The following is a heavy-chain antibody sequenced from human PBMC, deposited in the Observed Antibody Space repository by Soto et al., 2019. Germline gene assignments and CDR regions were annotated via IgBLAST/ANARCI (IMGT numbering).Heavy chain of an antibody. J-gene: IGHJ6*02. CDR1: GYNFTSYW. CDR3: ARHRAVAGMPDYYYDMDV. V-gene: IGHV5-51*01. Sequence: GESLKISCKGSGYNFTSYWIGWVRQMPGKGLEWMGIIHPGNSDTKYGPSFQGQVTISADKSISTAYLQWSSLKASDTAMYYCARHRAVAGMPDYYYDMDVWGQGTTVTVSS. D-gene: IGHD6-19*01. CDR2: IHPGNSDT.